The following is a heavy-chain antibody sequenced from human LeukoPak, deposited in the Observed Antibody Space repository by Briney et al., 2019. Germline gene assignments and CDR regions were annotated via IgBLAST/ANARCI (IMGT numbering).Heavy chain of an antibody. V-gene: IGHV3-48*03. Sequence: GGSLRLSCEASGFTFSTYEMNWVRQAPGKGLEWVSYISSSGSTLYYADSVKGRFTISRDNAKNSLYLQMNSLRDEDTAVYFCTRGRGTDYWGQGTLVTVSS. CDR3: TRGRGTDY. J-gene: IGHJ4*02. CDR2: ISSSGSTL. D-gene: IGHD3-10*01. CDR1: GFTFSTYE.